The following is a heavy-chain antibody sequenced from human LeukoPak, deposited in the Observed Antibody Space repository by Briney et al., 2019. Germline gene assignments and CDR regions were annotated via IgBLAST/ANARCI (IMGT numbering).Heavy chain of an antibody. CDR3: ARGDLGPERGRYYYYGMDV. J-gene: IGHJ6*02. V-gene: IGHV4-39*07. D-gene: IGHD3-3*01. CDR1: GGSISSISYY. Sequence: SETLSLTCTVSGGSISSISYYWGWIRQPPGKGLEWIGNIFYSGNTYYNPSLKSRVTISVDTSKNQFSLKLSSVTAADTAVYYCARGDLGPERGRYYYYGMDVWGQGTTVTVSS. CDR2: IFYSGNT.